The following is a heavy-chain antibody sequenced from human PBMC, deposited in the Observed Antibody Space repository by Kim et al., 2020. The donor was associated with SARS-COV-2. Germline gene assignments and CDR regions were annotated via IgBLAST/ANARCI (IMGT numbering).Heavy chain of an antibody. Sequence: ADSVKHRFTINRDNAKNSLYLRMNSLRAEDTALYYCVKDSSGWLVNGFAIWVQGTMVTVSA. CDR3: VKDSSGWLVNGFAI. V-gene: IGHV3-9*01. D-gene: IGHD6-19*01. J-gene: IGHJ3*02.